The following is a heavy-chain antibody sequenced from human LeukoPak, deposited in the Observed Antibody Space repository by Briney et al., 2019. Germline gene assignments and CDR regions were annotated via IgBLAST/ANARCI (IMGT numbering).Heavy chain of an antibody. Sequence: SQTLSLTCTVSGGSISSGDYYWSWIRQPPGKGLEWIGYIYYSGSTYYNPSLKSRVTISVDTSKNQFSLKLSSVTAADTAVYYCARNRVTIYGDYYYYYGMDVWGQGTTVTVSS. CDR2: IYYSGST. D-gene: IGHD3-3*01. CDR1: GGSISSGDYY. J-gene: IGHJ6*02. V-gene: IGHV4-30-4*01. CDR3: ARNRVTIYGDYYYYYGMDV.